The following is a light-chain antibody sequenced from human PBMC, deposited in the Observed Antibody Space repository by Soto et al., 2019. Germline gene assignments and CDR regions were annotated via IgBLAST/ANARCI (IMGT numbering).Light chain of an antibody. Sequence: DIQMTQSPCSLSASVGDKVAITVQASQDISNYLNWYQQKQGKAPNLLIYDASTLQTGVPSRFSGSGSGTDFNFTISSLQTEDIATYYCQQYDNLPVTFGQGTRLEIK. CDR2: DAS. CDR1: QDISNY. V-gene: IGKV1-33*01. J-gene: IGKJ5*01. CDR3: QQYDNLPVT.